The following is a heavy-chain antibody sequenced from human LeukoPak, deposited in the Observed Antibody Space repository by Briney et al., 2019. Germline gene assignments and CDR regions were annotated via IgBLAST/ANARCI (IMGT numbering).Heavy chain of an antibody. V-gene: IGHV1-2*02. D-gene: IGHD3-16*01. J-gene: IGHJ6*02. CDR2: ISPNSAGT. CDR1: GYRFIGYY. Sequence: GASVKVSCKTSGYRFIGYYMHWVRQAPGQGLEWMGWISPNSAGTNYAQKFQGRVTMTRDTSISTAYMELTRLRCDDTAVYYCAREGADGMDVWGQGTTVTVSS. CDR3: AREGADGMDV.